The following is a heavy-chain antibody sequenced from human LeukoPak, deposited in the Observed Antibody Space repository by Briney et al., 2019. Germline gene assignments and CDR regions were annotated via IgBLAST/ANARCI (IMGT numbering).Heavy chain of an antibody. V-gene: IGHV1-2*06. CDR2: INPKSGGT. J-gene: IGHJ4*02. CDR1: GYTLTGYY. Sequence: ASVKVSCKASGYTLTGYYMHWVRQAPGQGLEWMGRINPKSGGTNYAQKFQGRVTMTRDTPISTAYMGLSRLRSDDTAVYYCARAKYYYDSSGYQIDYWGQGTLVTVSS. D-gene: IGHD3-22*01. CDR3: ARAKYYYDSSGYQIDY.